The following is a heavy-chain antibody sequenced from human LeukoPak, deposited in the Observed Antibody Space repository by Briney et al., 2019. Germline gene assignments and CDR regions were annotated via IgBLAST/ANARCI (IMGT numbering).Heavy chain of an antibody. D-gene: IGHD3-22*01. CDR3: ARVAVERLYHYDSSGYHLDY. CDR2: IFSGGNA. Sequence: GGSLRLSCAASGFTVSTNYMSWVRQAPGKGLEWVSVIFSGGNAYYADSVKGRFTISRDNSKNTVYLQMNSLRAEDTAMYYRARVAVERLYHYDSSGYHLDYWGQGTLVTVSS. CDR1: GFTVSTNY. J-gene: IGHJ4*02. V-gene: IGHV3-53*01.